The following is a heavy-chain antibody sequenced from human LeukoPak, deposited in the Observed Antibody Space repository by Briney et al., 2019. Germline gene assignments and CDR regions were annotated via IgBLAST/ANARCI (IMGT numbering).Heavy chain of an antibody. CDR2: IKHSGST. Sequence: SETLSLTCAVSGGSFSGYYRSWIRQPPGKGLECIGDIKHSGSTNYNPYIKSRVTISVDTSKNQISLKLSSVTAADTAVYYCARGTSYYDYVWGSYRFNGFDYWGQGTLVTVSS. D-gene: IGHD3-16*02. J-gene: IGHJ4*02. V-gene: IGHV4-34*01. CDR3: ARGTSYYDYVWGSYRFNGFDY. CDR1: GGSFSGYY.